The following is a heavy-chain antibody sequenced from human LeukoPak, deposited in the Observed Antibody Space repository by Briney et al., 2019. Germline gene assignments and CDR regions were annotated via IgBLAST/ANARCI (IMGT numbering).Heavy chain of an antibody. CDR3: ARVNFHNWNYGGAFDI. J-gene: IGHJ3*02. D-gene: IGHD1-7*01. Sequence: SVKVSCKASGGTFSSYAISWVRQAPGQGLEWMGGIIPIFGTANYAQKFQGRVTITTDESTSTAYMELSSLRSEDTAVYYCARVNFHNWNYGGAFDIWGQGTMVTVSS. CDR1: GGTFSSYA. CDR2: IIPIFGTA. V-gene: IGHV1-69*05.